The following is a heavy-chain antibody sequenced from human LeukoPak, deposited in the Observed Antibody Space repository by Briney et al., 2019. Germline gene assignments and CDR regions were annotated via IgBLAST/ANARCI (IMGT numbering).Heavy chain of an antibody. CDR1: GGSISGYY. CDR3: ARLITGTTTAFDI. CDR2: VYTSGST. D-gene: IGHD1-7*01. V-gene: IGHV4-4*07. J-gene: IGHJ3*02. Sequence: SETLSLTCSVSGGSISGYYWTWIRQPAGKGLEWIGRVYTSGSTHYNPSLKTRLTMSVNASKNQFSLKLSSVTAADTAVYYCARLITGTTTAFDISGQGTMVTVSS.